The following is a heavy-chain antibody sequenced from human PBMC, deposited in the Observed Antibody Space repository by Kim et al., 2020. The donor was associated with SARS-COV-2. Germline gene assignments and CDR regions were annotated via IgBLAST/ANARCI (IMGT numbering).Heavy chain of an antibody. V-gene: IGHV1-18*01. D-gene: IGHD6-19*01. CDR2: ISAYNGNT. CDR1: GYTFTSYG. CDR3: ARGLGSGWHETYFDY. J-gene: IGHJ4*02. Sequence: ASVKVSCKASGYTFTSYGISWVRQAPGQGLEWMGWISAYNGNTNYAQKLQGRVTMTTDTSTSTAYMELRSLRSDDTAVYYCARGLGSGWHETYFDYWGQGTLVTVSS.